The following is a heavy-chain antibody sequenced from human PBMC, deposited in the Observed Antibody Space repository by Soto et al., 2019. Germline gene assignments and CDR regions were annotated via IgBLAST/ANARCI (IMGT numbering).Heavy chain of an antibody. V-gene: IGHV4-39*01. CDR1: GDSISGSNDY. CDR2: LHYGGDT. Sequence: ETLSLTCIVSGDSISGSNDYWGWIRQTPGTGLEWIGSLHYGGDTYYNPSLRSRVTISGDTSKNQFSLNLSSVTAADTAVYYCVRTPHCSGGSCFPNRFGPWGQGTLVTVS. J-gene: IGHJ5*02. D-gene: IGHD2-15*01. CDR3: VRTPHCSGGSCFPNRFGP.